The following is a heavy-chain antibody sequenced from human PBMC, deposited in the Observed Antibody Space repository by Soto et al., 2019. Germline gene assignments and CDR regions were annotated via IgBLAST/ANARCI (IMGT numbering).Heavy chain of an antibody. V-gene: IGHV4-34*01. Sequence: QVQLQQWGAGLLKPSETLSLTCAVYGGSFSGYYWSWIRQPPGKGLEWIGEINHSGSTNYNPSLKSRVTISVDTSKNQVSLKLSSVTAADTAVYYCARGRRSGFDPWGQGTLVTVSS. CDR3: ARGRRSGFDP. CDR1: GGSFSGYY. CDR2: INHSGST. J-gene: IGHJ5*02. D-gene: IGHD1-26*01.